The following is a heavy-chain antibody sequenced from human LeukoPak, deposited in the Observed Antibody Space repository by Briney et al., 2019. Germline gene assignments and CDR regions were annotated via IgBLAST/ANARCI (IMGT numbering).Heavy chain of an antibody. CDR2: MNPNSGNT. Sequence: ASVKVSCKASGYTFTSYDINWVRQATGQGLEWMGWMNPNSGNTGYAQKFQGRVTMTRNTSISTAYMELSSLRSEDTAVYYCARGRRCSGGSCYRNYFDYWGQGTLVTVSS. CDR1: GYTFTSYD. V-gene: IGHV1-8*01. CDR3: ARGRRCSGGSCYRNYFDY. D-gene: IGHD2-15*01. J-gene: IGHJ4*02.